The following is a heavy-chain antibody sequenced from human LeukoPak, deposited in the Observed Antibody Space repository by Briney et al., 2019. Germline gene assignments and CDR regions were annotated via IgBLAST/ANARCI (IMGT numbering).Heavy chain of an antibody. V-gene: IGHV3-15*01. CDR2: IKSKTDGGTT. J-gene: IGHJ6*02. Sequence: PGGSLRLSCAASGFTFSNAWMSWVRQAPGKGLEWVCRIKSKTDGGTTDYAAPVKGRFTISRDDSKNTLYLQMNSLKTEDTAVYYCTTDLIPSDYDYVWGSYSYGMDVWGQGTTVTVSS. CDR1: GFTFSNAW. D-gene: IGHD3-16*01. CDR3: TTDLIPSDYDYVWGSYSYGMDV.